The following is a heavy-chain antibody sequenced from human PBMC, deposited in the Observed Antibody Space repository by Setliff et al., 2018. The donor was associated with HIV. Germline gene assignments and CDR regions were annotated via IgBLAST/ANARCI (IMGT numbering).Heavy chain of an antibody. CDR1: GFTFSDYS. CDR3: TRTSRAAY. D-gene: IGHD6-25*01. Sequence: GGSLRLSCVASGFTFSDYSMNWVRQAPGKGLEWVSYINNISSTISYADSVKGRFTISRDNAKSSLYLQMNSLRAEDTAVYYCTRTSRAAYWGRGTLVTVS. V-gene: IGHV3-48*01. CDR2: INNISSTI. J-gene: IGHJ4*02.